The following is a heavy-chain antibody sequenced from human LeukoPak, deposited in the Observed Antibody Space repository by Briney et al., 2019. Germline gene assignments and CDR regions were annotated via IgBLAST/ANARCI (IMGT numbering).Heavy chain of an antibody. CDR3: ARSRGAGPGAYFDY. Sequence: GGSLRLSCAASGFSLSDYYMTWIRQAPGKGLEWVSYISNSGSYTNYADSVKGRFTISRDNTKNSLYLQMNSLRAEDTAVYYCARSRGAGPGAYFDYWGQGTLVTVSS. J-gene: IGHJ4*02. CDR2: ISNSGSYT. D-gene: IGHD6-19*01. V-gene: IGHV3-11*03. CDR1: GFSLSDYY.